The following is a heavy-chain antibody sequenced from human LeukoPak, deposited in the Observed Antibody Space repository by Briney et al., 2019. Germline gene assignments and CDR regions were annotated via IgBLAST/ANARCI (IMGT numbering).Heavy chain of an antibody. Sequence: SETLSLTCTVSGGSISSYHWSWIRQPPGKGLEWIGYIYYSGSTNYNPSLKSRVTISVDTSKNQFSLKLSSVTAADTAVYYCASWYYYDSSGSVDAFDIWGQGTMVTVSS. J-gene: IGHJ3*02. CDR2: IYYSGST. CDR3: ASWYYYDSSGSVDAFDI. D-gene: IGHD3-22*01. CDR1: GGSISSYH. V-gene: IGHV4-59*01.